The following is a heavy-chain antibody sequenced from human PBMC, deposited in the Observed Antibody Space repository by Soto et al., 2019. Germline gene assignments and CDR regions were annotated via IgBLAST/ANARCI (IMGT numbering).Heavy chain of an antibody. J-gene: IGHJ4*02. CDR3: ARGSSSTSWFDY. Sequence: QVQLVESGGGVVQPGRSLRLSCAASGFTFSSYAMHWVRQAPGKGLEWVAVISYDGSNKYYADSVKGRFTISRDNSKNTLYLQMNSLRAEDTAVYYCARGSSSTSWFDYWGQGTLVTVSS. CDR2: ISYDGSNK. V-gene: IGHV3-30-3*01. D-gene: IGHD2-2*01. CDR1: GFTFSSYA.